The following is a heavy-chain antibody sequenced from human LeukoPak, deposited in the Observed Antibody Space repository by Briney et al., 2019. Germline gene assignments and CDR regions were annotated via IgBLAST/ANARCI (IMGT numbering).Heavy chain of an antibody. CDR2: ISYSSSTI. Sequence: GGSLRLSCAASGFTFSSYSMNWVRQAPGKGLEWVSYISYSSSTIYYADSVKGRFTISRDNAKNTLYLQMNSLRAEDTAVYYCAKERRRDDILTGSFSDWGQGILVTVSS. D-gene: IGHD3-9*01. CDR3: AKERRRDDILTGSFSD. CDR1: GFTFSSYS. J-gene: IGHJ4*02. V-gene: IGHV3-48*01.